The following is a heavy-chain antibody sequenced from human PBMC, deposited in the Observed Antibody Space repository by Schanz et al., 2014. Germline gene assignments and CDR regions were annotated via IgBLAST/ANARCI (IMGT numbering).Heavy chain of an antibody. Sequence: QVHLVQSGAEVKKPGSSMKVSCKASGGTFNSYTINWVRQAPGQGLEWMGWINPNTGGTNFAQKFQGWVTVTRDTSISTVYMELSRVTYEDTAVYYCARDDRAYYYGMDVWGQGTTVTVSS. CDR1: GGTFNSYT. J-gene: IGHJ6*02. CDR2: INPNTGGT. D-gene: IGHD3-22*01. V-gene: IGHV1-2*04. CDR3: ARDDRAYYYGMDV.